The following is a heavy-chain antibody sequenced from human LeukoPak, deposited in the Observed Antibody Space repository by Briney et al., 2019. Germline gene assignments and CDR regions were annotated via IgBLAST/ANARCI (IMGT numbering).Heavy chain of an antibody. CDR2: IYYSGST. CDR3: ARGPYCGGDCLPDAFDI. V-gene: IGHV4-59*01. D-gene: IGHD2-21*02. CDR1: GGSFSGYY. Sequence: SETLSLTCAVYGGSFSGYYWSWIRQPPGKGLEWIGYIYYSGSTNYNPSLNSRVTISVDTSKNQFSLKLSSVTAADTAVYYCARGPYCGGDCLPDAFDIWGQGTMVTVSS. J-gene: IGHJ3*02.